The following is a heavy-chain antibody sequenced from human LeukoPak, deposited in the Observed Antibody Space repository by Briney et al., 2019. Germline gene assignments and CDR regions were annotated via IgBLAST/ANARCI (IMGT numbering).Heavy chain of an antibody. CDR1: GGSISSYY. Sequence: SETLSLTCTVSGGSISSYYWSWIRQPPGKGLEWIGYIYYSGSTNYNPSLKSRVTISVDTSKNQFSLKLSSVTAADTAVYYCARGSNYDSSGYPSDYWGQGILVTVSS. CDR2: IYYSGST. D-gene: IGHD3-22*01. CDR3: ARGSNYDSSGYPSDY. V-gene: IGHV4-59*01. J-gene: IGHJ4*02.